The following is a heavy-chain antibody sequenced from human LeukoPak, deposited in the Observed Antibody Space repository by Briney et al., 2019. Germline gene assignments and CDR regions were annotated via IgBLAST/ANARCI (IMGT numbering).Heavy chain of an antibody. V-gene: IGHV3-30*03. J-gene: IGHJ4*02. CDR1: GFTFSSYS. D-gene: IGHD1-26*01. CDR2: ISYDGSNK. CDR3: ARDGPVGATTYADY. Sequence: PGGSLRLSCAASGFTFSSYSMNWVRQAPGKGLEWVAVISYDGSNKYYADSVKGRFTISRDNSKNTLYLQMNSLRAEDTAVYYCARDGPVGATTYADYWGQGTLVTVSS.